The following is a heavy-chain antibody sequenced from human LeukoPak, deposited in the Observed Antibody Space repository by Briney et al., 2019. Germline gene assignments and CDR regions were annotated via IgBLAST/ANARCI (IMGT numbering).Heavy chain of an antibody. CDR3: ARGLTGTTPGLDY. V-gene: IGHV3-30*01. Sequence: GGSLRLSCAASGFTFSSYAMHWVRQAPGKGLEWVAVISYDGSNKYYADSVKGRFTISRDNSKNPLYLQMNSLRAEDTAVYYCARGLTGTTPGLDYWGQGTLVTVSS. D-gene: IGHD1-7*01. J-gene: IGHJ4*02. CDR2: ISYDGSNK. CDR1: GFTFSSYA.